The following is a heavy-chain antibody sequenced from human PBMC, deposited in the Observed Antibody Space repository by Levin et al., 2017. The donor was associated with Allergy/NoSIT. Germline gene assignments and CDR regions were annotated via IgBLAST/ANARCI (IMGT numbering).Heavy chain of an antibody. CDR1: GGSISSYY. CDR3: AREGYYGSGSFDY. J-gene: IGHJ4*02. V-gene: IGHV4-59*01. D-gene: IGHD3-10*01. Sequence: SETLSLTCTVSGGSISSYYWSWIRQPPGKGLEWIGYIYYSGSTNYNPSLKSRVTISVDTSKNQFSLKLSSVTAADTAVYYCAREGYYGSGSFDYWGQGTLVTVSS. CDR2: IYYSGST.